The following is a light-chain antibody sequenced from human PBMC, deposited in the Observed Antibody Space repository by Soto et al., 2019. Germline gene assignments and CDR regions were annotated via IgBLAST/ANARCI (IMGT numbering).Light chain of an antibody. J-gene: IGLJ1*01. Sequence: QSVLSQPASVSGSPGQSITISCTGTSSDVGGFEYVSWYQHQPGKAPKLIIYDVTKRPSGVSNRFSGSKSGNTASLTISGIQAEAEGDYYCRSGTRSSNSVLGNGTKVT. V-gene: IGLV2-14*01. CDR2: DVT. CDR3: RSGTRSSNSV. CDR1: SSDVGGFEY.